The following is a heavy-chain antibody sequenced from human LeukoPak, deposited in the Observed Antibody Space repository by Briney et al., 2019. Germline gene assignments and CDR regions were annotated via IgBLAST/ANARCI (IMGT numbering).Heavy chain of an antibody. CDR3: ARRAMGNSQAYFDY. CDR1: GFTFSSYA. J-gene: IGHJ4*02. V-gene: IGHV3-23*01. CDR2: ISGSGGST. Sequence: GGSLRLSCAASGFTFSSYAMSWVRQAPGKGLEWVSAISGSGGSTYYADSVKGRFTISRDNSKNTLYLQMNTLSVEDTAVYYCARRAMGNSQAYFDYWGQGTLVTVSS. D-gene: IGHD7-27*01.